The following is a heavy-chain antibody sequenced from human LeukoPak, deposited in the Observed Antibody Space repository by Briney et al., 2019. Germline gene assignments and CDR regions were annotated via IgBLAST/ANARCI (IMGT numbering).Heavy chain of an antibody. CDR1: GGSISSSNW. J-gene: IGHJ6*03. D-gene: IGHD6-13*01. CDR3: ARAFSSSWSYYYYYYMDV. CDR2: IYDSEST. V-gene: IGHV4-4*02. Sequence: PSGTLSLTCAVSGGSISSSNWWSWVRQPPGKGLEWIGEIYDSESTNYNPSLKSRVTISVDTSKNQFSLKLSSVTAADTAVYYCARAFSSSWSYYYYYYMDVWGKGTTVTVSS.